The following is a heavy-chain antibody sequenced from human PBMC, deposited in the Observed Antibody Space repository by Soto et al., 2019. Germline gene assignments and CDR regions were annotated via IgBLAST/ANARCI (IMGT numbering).Heavy chain of an antibody. CDR2: IYYSGST. D-gene: IGHD1-1*01. V-gene: IGHV4-59*08. CDR1: GGSISSYY. J-gene: IGHJ4*02. CDR3: ARQGRGTGTGGDY. Sequence: QVQLQESGPGLVKPSETLSLTCTVSGGSISSYYWSWIRQPPGKGLEWIGYIYYSGSTNYNPSLTSRVTISLDTSKNQFSLKLSSVTAADTAVYDCARQGRGTGTGGDYWGQGTLVTVSS.